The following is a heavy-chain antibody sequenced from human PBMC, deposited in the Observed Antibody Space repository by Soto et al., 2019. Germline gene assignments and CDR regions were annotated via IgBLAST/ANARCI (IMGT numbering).Heavy chain of an antibody. CDR1: GFTFSSYG. Sequence: PGGSLRLSCAASGFTFSSYGMHWVRQAPGKGLEWVAVISYDGSNKYYAASVKGRFTISRDNSKNTLYLQMNSLRAEDTAVYYCAKDSSGWYRRRGWLDPWGQGTLVTVSS. CDR3: AKDSSGWYRRRGWLDP. J-gene: IGHJ5*02. D-gene: IGHD6-19*01. CDR2: ISYDGSNK. V-gene: IGHV3-30*18.